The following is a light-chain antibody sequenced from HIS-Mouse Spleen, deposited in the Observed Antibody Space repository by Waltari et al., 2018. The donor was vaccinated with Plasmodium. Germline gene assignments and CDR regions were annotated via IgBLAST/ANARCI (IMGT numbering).Light chain of an antibody. V-gene: IGKV3-15*01. CDR1: QSISSI. CDR2: GAS. Sequence: EIVMTQSPTTLSFSPGERATPSCRASQSISSIFAWYQQKPGPAPRLLIYGASHRATGIPARFSGSGCGTEFTITISSLQSEDFAVYYCQHYNNWSFTFGPGTKVDIK. J-gene: IGKJ3*01. CDR3: QHYNNWSFT.